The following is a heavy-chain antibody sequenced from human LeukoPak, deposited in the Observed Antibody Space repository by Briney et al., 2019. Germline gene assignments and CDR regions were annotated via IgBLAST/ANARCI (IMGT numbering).Heavy chain of an antibody. CDR2: IYYSGST. D-gene: IGHD3-22*01. CDR3: ARAYYYDSSGFDY. V-gene: IGHV4-31*03. J-gene: IGHJ4*02. Sequence: SETLSLTCTVSGGSISSGGYYWSWIRQHPGKGLEWIGYIYYSGSTYYNPSLKSRVTISVDTSKNQFSLKLTSVTAADTAEYYCARAYYYDSSGFDYWGQGTLVTVSS. CDR1: GGSISSGGYY.